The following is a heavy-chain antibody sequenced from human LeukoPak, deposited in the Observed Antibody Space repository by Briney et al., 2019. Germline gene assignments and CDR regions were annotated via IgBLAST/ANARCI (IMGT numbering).Heavy chain of an antibody. D-gene: IGHD3-3*01. Sequence: ASVKVSCKASGYTFTSYYMHWVRQAPGQGLEWMGWINPSSGGTNYAQKFQGRVTMTRDTSISTAYMELSRLRSDDTAVYYCARDLPNYDFWSGSIIAGFDYWGQGTLVTVSS. CDR3: ARDLPNYDFWSGSIIAGFDY. J-gene: IGHJ4*02. V-gene: IGHV1-2*02. CDR1: GYTFTSYY. CDR2: INPSSGGT.